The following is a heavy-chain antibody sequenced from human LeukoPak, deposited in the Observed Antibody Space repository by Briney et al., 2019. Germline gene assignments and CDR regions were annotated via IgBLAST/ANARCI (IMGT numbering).Heavy chain of an antibody. CDR3: ARNGYSGYDYYFDD. CDR2: IYYSGST. J-gene: IGHJ4*02. CDR1: GGSISSYY. Sequence: SETLSLTCAVSGGSISSYYWSWIRQPPGKGLEWIGYIYYSGSTNYNPSLKSRVTISVDTSKNQFSLKLSSVTAADTAVYYCARNGYSGYDYYFDDWGQGTLVTVSS. D-gene: IGHD5-12*01. V-gene: IGHV4-59*01.